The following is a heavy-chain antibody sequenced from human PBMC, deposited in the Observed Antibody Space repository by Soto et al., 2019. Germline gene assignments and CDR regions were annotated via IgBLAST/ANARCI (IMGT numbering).Heavy chain of an antibody. D-gene: IGHD4-17*01. J-gene: IGHJ4*02. CDR1: GFTFSSYA. V-gene: IGHV3-23*01. Sequence: GGSLRLSCAASGFTFSSYAMSWVRQAPGKGLEWVSAISGSGGSTYYADSVKGRFTISIDNSKNTLYLQMNSLRAEDTAVYYCAKDDYGHLSFDYSGQRSLVPVSS. CDR2: ISGSGGST. CDR3: AKDDYGHLSFDY.